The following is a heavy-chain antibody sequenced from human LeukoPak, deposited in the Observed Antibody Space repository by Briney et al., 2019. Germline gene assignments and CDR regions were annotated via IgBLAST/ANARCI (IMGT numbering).Heavy chain of an antibody. CDR1: GYTFITSY. CDR3: AKEGLFGGDSGGAFDF. J-gene: IGHJ3*01. CDR2: ISPTADNP. Sequence: ASVKVSCKASGYTFITSYIHWVRQAPGQGLEWMGLISPTADNPVYAQKFQGRTIMTWDTSTTTIYMELSSLRSDDAAVYYCAKEGLFGGDSGGAFDFWGQGTLVTVSS. V-gene: IGHV1-46*01. D-gene: IGHD4-23*01.